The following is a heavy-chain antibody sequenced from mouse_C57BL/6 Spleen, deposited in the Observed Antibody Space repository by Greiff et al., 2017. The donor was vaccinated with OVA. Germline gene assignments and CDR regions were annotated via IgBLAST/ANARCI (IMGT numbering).Heavy chain of an antibody. Sequence: QVQLQQPGAELVKPGASVKMSCKASGYTFTSYWITLVKQRPGQGLEWIGDIYPGSGSTNYNEKFKSKATLTVDTSSSTAYMQLSSLTSEDSAVYYCARDYYGSLYYFDYWGQGTTLTVSS. D-gene: IGHD1-1*01. CDR1: GYTFTSYW. CDR3: ARDYYGSLYYFDY. J-gene: IGHJ2*01. V-gene: IGHV1-55*01. CDR2: IYPGSGST.